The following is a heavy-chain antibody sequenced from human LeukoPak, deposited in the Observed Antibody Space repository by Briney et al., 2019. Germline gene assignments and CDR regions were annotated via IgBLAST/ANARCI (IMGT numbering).Heavy chain of an antibody. CDR3: ARVGDYVWGSYPSYKSEY. V-gene: IGHV1-18*01. D-gene: IGHD3-16*01. J-gene: IGHJ4*02. Sequence: GASVKVSLKASGYTFTSYGISGVRQAPGQGLEGMGWISAYNGNTNYAQKLQARVTITTDTYSSTAYMELRSLRSYDTAVYYCARVGDYVWGSYPSYKSEYWGERTLVTVSS. CDR1: GYTFTSYG. CDR2: ISAYNGNT.